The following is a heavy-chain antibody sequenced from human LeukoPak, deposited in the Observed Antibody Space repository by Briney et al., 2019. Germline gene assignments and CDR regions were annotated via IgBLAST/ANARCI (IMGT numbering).Heavy chain of an antibody. CDR1: GYTFTSYG. CDR3: ARDLYYDYVWGSYRYPPDAFDI. Sequence: ASVKVSCKASGYTFTSYGISWVRQAPGQGLEWMGWISAYNGNTNYAQKLQGRVTMTTDTSTSTAYTELRSLRSDDTAVYYCARDLYYDYVWGSYRYPPDAFDIWGQGTMVTVSS. J-gene: IGHJ3*02. D-gene: IGHD3-16*02. V-gene: IGHV1-18*01. CDR2: ISAYNGNT.